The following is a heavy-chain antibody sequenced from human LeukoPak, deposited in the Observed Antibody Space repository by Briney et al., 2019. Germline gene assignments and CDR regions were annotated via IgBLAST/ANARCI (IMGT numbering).Heavy chain of an antibody. J-gene: IGHJ3*02. CDR3: ASSLKVNDAFDI. V-gene: IGHV3-7*01. CDR1: GFTFSSYA. CDR2: IKQDGSEK. Sequence: GGSLRLSCAASGFTFSSYAMSWVRQAPGKGLEWVANIKQDGSEKYYVDSVKGRFTISRDNAKNSLYLQMNSLRAEDTAVYYCASSLKVNDAFDIWGQGTMVTVSS. D-gene: IGHD2-21*01.